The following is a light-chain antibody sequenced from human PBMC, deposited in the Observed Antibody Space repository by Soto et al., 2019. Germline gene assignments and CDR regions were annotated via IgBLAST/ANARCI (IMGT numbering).Light chain of an antibody. CDR3: QQYDGH. Sequence: DTQMTQSPSIVSASLGDRVTITCRASQNIRNWLAWYQQKPGKAPKVLIYGASNLESGVPSRFSGSGSGTEFTLTISSLQPDDFATYYCQQYDGHFGQGTK. CDR2: GAS. J-gene: IGKJ2*01. CDR1: QNIRNW. V-gene: IGKV1-5*01.